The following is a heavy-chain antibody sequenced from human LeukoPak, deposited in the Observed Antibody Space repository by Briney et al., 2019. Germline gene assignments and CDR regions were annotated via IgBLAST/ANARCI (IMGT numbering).Heavy chain of an antibody. CDR3: AREYCSGGSCYGLDY. Sequence: ASVEVSCKASGYTFTSYYMHWVRQAPGQGLEWMGIINPSGGSTSYAQKFQGRVTMTRDTSTSTVYMELSSLRSEDTAVYYCAREYCSGGSCYGLDYWGQGTLVTVSS. V-gene: IGHV1-46*01. D-gene: IGHD2-15*01. CDR1: GYTFTSYY. J-gene: IGHJ4*02. CDR2: INPSGGST.